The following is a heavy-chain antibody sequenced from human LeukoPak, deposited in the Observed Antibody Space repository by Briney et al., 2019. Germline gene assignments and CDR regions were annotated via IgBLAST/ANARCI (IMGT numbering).Heavy chain of an antibody. CDR1: GGSISSGGYY. D-gene: IGHD2-21*01. V-gene: IGHV4-31*03. CDR2: IYYSGST. CDR3: ARQMAGGFVVVILNWIDP. Sequence: SQTLSLTCTVSGGSISSGGYYWSWIRQHPGKGLEWIGYIYYSGSTYYNPSLKSRVTISVDTSKNQFSLKLSSVTAADTAVYYCARQMAGGFVVVILNWIDPWGQGTLVTVSS. J-gene: IGHJ5*02.